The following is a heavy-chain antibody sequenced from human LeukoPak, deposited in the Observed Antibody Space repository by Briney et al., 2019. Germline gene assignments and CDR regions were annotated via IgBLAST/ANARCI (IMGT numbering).Heavy chain of an antibody. CDR2: TSSSSSYI. J-gene: IGHJ4*02. Sequence: GGSLRLSCAASGFTFSSYSMNWVRQAPGKGLEWVSSTSSSSSYIYYADSVKGRFTISRVNAKNSLYLQMNGLRAEDTAVYYCARGLLVGATAIGYWGQGTLVTVSS. D-gene: IGHD1-26*01. CDR1: GFTFSSYS. V-gene: IGHV3-21*01. CDR3: ARGLLVGATAIGY.